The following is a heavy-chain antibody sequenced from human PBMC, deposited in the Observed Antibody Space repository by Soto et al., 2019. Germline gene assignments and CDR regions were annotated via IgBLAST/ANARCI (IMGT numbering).Heavy chain of an antibody. V-gene: IGHV5-10-1*01. J-gene: IGHJ5*02. Sequence: PGESRKISCKGSGYRFTSYWISWVRQMPGKGLEWMGRIDPSDSYTNYSPSFQGHVTISADKSISTAYLQWSSLKASDTAMYYCARHGNIAVAGPFSWFDPWGQGTLVTVSS. D-gene: IGHD6-19*01. CDR2: IDPSDSYT. CDR1: GYRFTSYW. CDR3: ARHGNIAVAGPFSWFDP.